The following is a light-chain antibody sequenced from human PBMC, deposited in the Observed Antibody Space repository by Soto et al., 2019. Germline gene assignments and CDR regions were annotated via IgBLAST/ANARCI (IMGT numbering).Light chain of an antibody. V-gene: IGLV1-40*01. CDR3: QSYYSSLSGWV. CDR1: SSNIGAGYD. Sequence: QSVLTQPPSVSGAPGQRVTISCTGSSSNIGAGYDVHWYQQLPGTAPKFLIYGNSNRPSGVPDRFSVSKSGTSASLAITGLQAEDEADYYCQSYYSSLSGWVFGGGTKLTVL. J-gene: IGLJ3*02. CDR2: GNS.